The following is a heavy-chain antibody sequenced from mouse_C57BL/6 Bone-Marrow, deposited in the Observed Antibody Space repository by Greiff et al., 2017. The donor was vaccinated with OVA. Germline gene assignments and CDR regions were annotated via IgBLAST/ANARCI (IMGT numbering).Heavy chain of an antibody. D-gene: IGHD2-2*01. V-gene: IGHV1-82*01. J-gene: IGHJ3*01. Sequence: QVQLKQSGPELVKPGASVKISCKASGYAFSSSWMNWVKQRPGKGLEWIGRIYPGDGDTDYNGKFKGKATLTADKSSSTAYMQLSSLTSEDSAVYFCARWKMVTTRFAYWGQGTLVTVSA. CDR3: ARWKMVTTRFAY. CDR2: IYPGDGDT. CDR1: GYAFSSSW.